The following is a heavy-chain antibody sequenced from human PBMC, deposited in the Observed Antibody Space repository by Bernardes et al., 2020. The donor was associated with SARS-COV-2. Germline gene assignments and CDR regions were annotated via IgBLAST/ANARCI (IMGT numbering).Heavy chain of an antibody. CDR3: TTELQYDNLY. CDR2: ISAIRNT. J-gene: IGHJ4*02. V-gene: IGHV3-23*01. CDR1: GLAFSNSD. D-gene: IGHD3-22*01. Sequence: SLRLSCATSGLAFSNSDMAWVRQAPGKGLEWVSTISAIRNTHYADPVKGRFTISRDEANNALYLQMNSLRAEDTATYYCTTELQYDNLYWGQGALVTVSS.